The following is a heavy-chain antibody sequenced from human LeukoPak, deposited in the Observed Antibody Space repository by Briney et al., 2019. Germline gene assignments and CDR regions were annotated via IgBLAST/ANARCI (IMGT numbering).Heavy chain of an antibody. J-gene: IGHJ4*02. V-gene: IGHV4-34*01. CDR2: INHSGST. CDR3: AKSGSGWTDFDY. D-gene: IGHD6-19*01. Sequence: PSETLSLTCAVYGVSFSGYYWSWIRQPPGKGLEWIGEINHSGSTNYNPSLKSRVTISVDTSKNQFSLKLSSVTVADTAVYHCAKSGSGWTDFDYWGQGTLVTVSS. CDR1: GVSFSGYY.